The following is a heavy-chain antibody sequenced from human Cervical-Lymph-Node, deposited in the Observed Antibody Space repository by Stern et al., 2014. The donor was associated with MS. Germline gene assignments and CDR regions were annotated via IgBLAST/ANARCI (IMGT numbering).Heavy chain of an antibody. CDR3: AGYHPLYKWFDP. CDR1: GGSISSHGYS. D-gene: IGHD5-12*01. V-gene: IGHV4-30-2*01. CDR2: LDHGGRT. Sequence: VQLVESGLGLVEPSQTLSLTCAVSGGSISSHGYSWSWMRQPPGKGLEWIGSLDHGGRTYYNPSLKSRVTISIDRSKNQFSLKLPSVTAADTAVFYCAGYHPLYKWFDPWGQGTLVTVSS. J-gene: IGHJ5*02.